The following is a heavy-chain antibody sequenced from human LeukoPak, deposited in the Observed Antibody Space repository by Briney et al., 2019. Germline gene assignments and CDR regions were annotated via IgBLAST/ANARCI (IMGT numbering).Heavy chain of an antibody. V-gene: IGHV5-51*01. Sequence: GESLKISCKGSGYSFTSYWIGWVRQMPGKGLEWMGIIYPGDSDTRYSPSFQGQVTISADKSISTAYLQWSSLTASHTAMYYCARRRNTMIVDGYYFDYWGQGTLVTVSS. CDR3: ARRRNTMIVDGYYFDY. CDR2: IYPGDSDT. CDR1: GYSFTSYW. D-gene: IGHD3-22*01. J-gene: IGHJ4*02.